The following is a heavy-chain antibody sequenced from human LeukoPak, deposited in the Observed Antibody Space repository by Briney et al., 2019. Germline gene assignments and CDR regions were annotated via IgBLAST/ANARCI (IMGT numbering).Heavy chain of an antibody. CDR3: ARDKHYYDSSNYV. D-gene: IGHD3-22*01. Sequence: GRSLRLSCAASGFTFNDYGMSWVRQGPGKGLEWVSGINWNGGTTGYADSVRGRFTISRDNAKNSLYLQMNSLRAEDTALYYCARDKHYYDSSNYVWGQGTLVTVSS. CDR1: GFTFNDYG. CDR2: INWNGGTT. J-gene: IGHJ4*02. V-gene: IGHV3-20*04.